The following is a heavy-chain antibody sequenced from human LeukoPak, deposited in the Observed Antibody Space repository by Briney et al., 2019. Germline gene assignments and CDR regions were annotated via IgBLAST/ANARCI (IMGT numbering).Heavy chain of an antibody. Sequence: GASVKVSCKASGYTFTSYDINWVRQATGQGLEWMGWMNPNSGNTGYAQKFQGRVTITRNTSISTAYMELSSLRSDDTAVYYCARLYGSGSYYYYYMDVWGKGTTVTVSS. CDR3: ARLYGSGSYYYYYMDV. CDR1: GYTFTSYD. V-gene: IGHV1-8*03. D-gene: IGHD3-10*01. CDR2: MNPNSGNT. J-gene: IGHJ6*03.